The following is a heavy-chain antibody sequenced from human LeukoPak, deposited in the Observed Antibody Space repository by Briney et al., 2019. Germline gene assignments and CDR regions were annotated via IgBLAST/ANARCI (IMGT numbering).Heavy chain of an antibody. V-gene: IGHV1-8*01. CDR2: MNPNSGNA. CDR3: AXDGSGTYWAYYNWFDP. CDR1: GYTFTSYD. Sequence: GASVKVSCKASGYTFTSYDINWVRQATGQGLEWMGWMNPNSGNAGYAQKFQGRVTMTRNTSISTAYMELSNLRPEDTAVYYCAXDGSGTYWAYYNWFDPWGQGTLVTVSS. J-gene: IGHJ5*02. D-gene: IGHD3-10*01.